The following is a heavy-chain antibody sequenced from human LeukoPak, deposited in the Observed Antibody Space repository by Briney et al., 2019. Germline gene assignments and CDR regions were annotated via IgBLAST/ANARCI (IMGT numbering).Heavy chain of an antibody. CDR2: ISGRGGST. V-gene: IGHV3-23*01. D-gene: IGHD2-2*01. Sequence: PGGSLRLACAASGFTFSSYAMSWVRQSPGRGLEWVSAISGRGGSTYYAASVQGGFTISRDNSKNTLYLQMNSLRAEDTAVYYCAKVRPRYCSSTSCYSGTYYFDYWGQGTLVTVSS. J-gene: IGHJ4*02. CDR1: GFTFSSYA. CDR3: AKVRPRYCSSTSCYSGTYYFDY.